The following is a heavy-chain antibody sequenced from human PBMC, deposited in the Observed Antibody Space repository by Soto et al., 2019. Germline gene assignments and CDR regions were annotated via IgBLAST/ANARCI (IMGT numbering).Heavy chain of an antibody. Sequence: QVQLQQWGAGLLKPSETLSLTCAVYGGSFSGYYWSWLRQPPGKGLEWIGEINDSGSTNYNPSLTGRVTISVDTSKNQFSLKLSSVTAADTAVYYCARGIRYSSGWYSDYWGQGTLVTVSS. CDR1: GGSFSGYY. J-gene: IGHJ4*02. CDR2: INDSGST. V-gene: IGHV4-34*01. CDR3: ARGIRYSSGWYSDY. D-gene: IGHD6-19*01.